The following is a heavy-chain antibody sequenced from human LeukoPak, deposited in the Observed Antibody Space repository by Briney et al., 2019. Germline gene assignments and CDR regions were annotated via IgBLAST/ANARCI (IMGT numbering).Heavy chain of an antibody. J-gene: IGHJ6*02. CDR3: ARDLGAKLPGAGYYYYYGMDV. CDR1: GGSISTYY. CDR2: IYYSGST. D-gene: IGHD2-8*02. V-gene: IGHV4-59*01. Sequence: DPSETLSLTCTVSGGSISTYYWSWIRQPPGKGLEWIGYIYYSGSTNYNPSLKSRVTISVDTSKSQFSLKLSSVTAADTAVYYCARDLGAKLPGAGYYYYYGMDVWGQGTTVTVSS.